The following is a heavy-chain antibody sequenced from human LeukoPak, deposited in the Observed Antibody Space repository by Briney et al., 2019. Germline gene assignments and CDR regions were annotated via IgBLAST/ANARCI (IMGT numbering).Heavy chain of an antibody. CDR3: ARDQSGVQLWLIGGIDY. J-gene: IGHJ4*02. CDR2: INWNGGST. V-gene: IGHV3-20*04. CDR1: GFTFDDYG. D-gene: IGHD5-18*01. Sequence: GGSLRLSCAASGFTFDDYGMSWVRQAPGKGLEWVSGINWNGGSTGYADSVKGRFTISRDNAKNSLYLQMNSLRAEDTALYYCARDQSGVQLWLIGGIDYWGQGTLVTVSS.